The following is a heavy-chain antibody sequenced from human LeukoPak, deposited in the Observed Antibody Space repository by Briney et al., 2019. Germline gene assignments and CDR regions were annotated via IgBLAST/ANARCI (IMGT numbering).Heavy chain of an antibody. Sequence: GSLRLSCSASGFTFSSYAMSWVRPAPGEGLEWVSAISGSGGSTYYADSVRGRSTISRDNSKNTLYLQMNSLRAEDTAVYYCAKVVRPYWGQGTLVTVSS. J-gene: IGHJ4*02. CDR2: ISGSGGST. CDR3: AKVVRPY. V-gene: IGHV3-23*01. CDR1: GFTFSSYA. D-gene: IGHD3-22*01.